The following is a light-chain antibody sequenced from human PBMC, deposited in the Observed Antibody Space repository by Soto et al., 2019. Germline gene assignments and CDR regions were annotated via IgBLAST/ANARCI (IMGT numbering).Light chain of an antibody. CDR1: SSDVGSYNL. V-gene: IGLV2-23*01. CDR3: CSYAGITTYYV. CDR2: GGT. Sequence: HSALTQPASVSGSPGQSITISCTGTSSDVGSYNLVSWYQQHPGEAPKLMIYGGTKRPSGVSNRFSGSKSGNTASLTISGLQAEDEADYYCCSYAGITTYYVFGTGTKLTVL. J-gene: IGLJ1*01.